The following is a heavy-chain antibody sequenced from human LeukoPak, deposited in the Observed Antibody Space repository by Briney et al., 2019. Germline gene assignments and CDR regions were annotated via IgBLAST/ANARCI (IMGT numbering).Heavy chain of an antibody. CDR2: ISSSGNTI. D-gene: IGHD4-17*01. V-gene: IGHV3-48*03. Sequence: PGGSLRLSCAASGFTFSSYEMNWVRQAPGKGLEWVSYISSSGNTIYYADSVKGRFTISRDNAKNSLYLQMTSLRAEDTAVYYCARALDYGDFDYWGQGTLVTVSS. J-gene: IGHJ4*02. CDR3: ARALDYGDFDY. CDR1: GFTFSSYE.